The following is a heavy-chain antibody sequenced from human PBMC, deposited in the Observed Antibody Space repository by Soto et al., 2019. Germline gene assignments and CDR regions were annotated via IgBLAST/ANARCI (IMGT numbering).Heavy chain of an antibody. J-gene: IGHJ4*02. CDR2: IRSKANSYAT. CDR1: GFTFSGSA. D-gene: IGHD4-17*01. Sequence: EVQLVESGGGLVQPGGSLKLSCAASGFTFSGSAMHWVRQASGKGLEWVGRIRSKANSYATAYAASVKGRFTISRDDSKNTAYLQMNSLITEDTAVYYCTITTVTTWGYWGQGTLVTVSS. CDR3: TITTVTTWGY. V-gene: IGHV3-73*01.